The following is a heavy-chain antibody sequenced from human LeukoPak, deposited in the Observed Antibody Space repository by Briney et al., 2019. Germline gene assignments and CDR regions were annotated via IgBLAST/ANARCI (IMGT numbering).Heavy chain of an antibody. Sequence: ASVKVSCKASGYTFTSYDINWVRQATGQGLEWMEWMNPNSGNTGYAQKFQGRVTRTRNTSISTAYMELSSLRSEDTAVYYCARVYYDILTGFTLYYYYGMDVWGQGTTVTVSS. CDR2: MNPNSGNT. CDR1: GYTFTSYD. V-gene: IGHV1-8*01. D-gene: IGHD3-9*01. J-gene: IGHJ6*02. CDR3: ARVYYDILTGFTLYYYYGMDV.